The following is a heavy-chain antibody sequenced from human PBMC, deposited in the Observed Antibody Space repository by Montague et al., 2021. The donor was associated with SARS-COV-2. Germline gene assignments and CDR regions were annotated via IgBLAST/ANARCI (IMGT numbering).Heavy chain of an antibody. CDR2: MNPNSGNT. V-gene: IGHV1-8*01. D-gene: IGHD5-18*01. J-gene: IGHJ6*03. Sequence: QSGAEVKKPGESLKISCKASGYTFTSYDINWVRQATGQGLEWMGWMNPNSGNTGYAQKFQGRVTMTRNTSISTAYMELSSLRSEDTAVYYCARGKVDTAMVYYYYYYMDVWGKGTTVTVSS. CDR3: ARGKVDTAMVYYYYYYMDV. CDR1: GYTFTSYD.